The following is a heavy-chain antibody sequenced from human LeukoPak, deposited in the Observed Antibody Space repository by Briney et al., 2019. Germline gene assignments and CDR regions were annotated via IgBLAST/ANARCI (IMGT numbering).Heavy chain of an antibody. Sequence: SETLSLTCTVSGGSISSYYWSWIRQPPGKGLERIGYIYYSGSTNYNPSLKSRVTISVDTSKNQFSLKLSSVTAADTAVYYCARDEGHYGSAYGMDVWGQGTTVTVSS. D-gene: IGHD3-10*01. V-gene: IGHV4-59*01. CDR2: IYYSGST. CDR1: GGSISSYY. CDR3: ARDEGHYGSAYGMDV. J-gene: IGHJ6*02.